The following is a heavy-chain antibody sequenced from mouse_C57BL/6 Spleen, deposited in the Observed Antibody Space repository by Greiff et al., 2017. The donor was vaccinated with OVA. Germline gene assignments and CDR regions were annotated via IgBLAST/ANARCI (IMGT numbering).Heavy chain of an antibody. J-gene: IGHJ3*01. CDR3: ARCDYDGAY. CDR2: IYPSDSET. D-gene: IGHD2-4*01. CDR1: GYTFTSYW. Sequence: QVQLKQPGAELVRPGSSVKLSCKASGYTFTSYWMDWVKQRPGQGLEWIGNIYPSDSETHYNQKFKDKATLTVDKSSSTAYMQLSSLTSEDSAVYYCARCDYDGAYWGQGTLVTVSA. V-gene: IGHV1-61*01.